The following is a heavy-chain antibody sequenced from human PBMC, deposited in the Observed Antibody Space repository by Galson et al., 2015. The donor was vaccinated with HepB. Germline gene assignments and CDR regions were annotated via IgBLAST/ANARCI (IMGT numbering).Heavy chain of an antibody. Sequence: SVKVSCKASGYTFTSYGISWVRQAPGQGLEWVGWISAYNGNTNYAQKLQGRVTMTTDTSTSTAYMELRSLRSDDTAVYYCARDNFYGYCSGGNCYPFDYWGQGTLVTVSS. CDR2: ISAYNGNT. V-gene: IGHV1-18*01. CDR1: GYTFTSYG. J-gene: IGHJ4*02. CDR3: ARDNFYGYCSGGNCYPFDY. D-gene: IGHD2-15*01.